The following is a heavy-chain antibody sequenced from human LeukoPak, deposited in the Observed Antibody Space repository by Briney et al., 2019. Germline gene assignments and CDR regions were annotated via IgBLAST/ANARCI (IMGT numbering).Heavy chain of an antibody. CDR3: VRDRFYGMDV. V-gene: IGHV3-74*01. J-gene: IGHJ6*02. CDR2: INHDGSTT. Sequence: RXSCXXSGFTXSSSWMHWVRQAPGQGLVWVSRINHDGSTTNYMDSVKGRFTISRDNAKNTVFLQMNSLRAEDTAVFYCVRDRFYGMDVWGQGTTVTVSS. CDR1: GFTXSSSW.